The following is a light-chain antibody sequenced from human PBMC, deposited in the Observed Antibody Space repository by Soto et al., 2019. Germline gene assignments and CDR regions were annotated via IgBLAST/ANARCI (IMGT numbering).Light chain of an antibody. CDR1: SGHSNYA. Sequence: QLVLTQSPSASASLGASVKLTCTLSSGHSNYAIAWHQQQPEKGPRYLMKLNSDGSHNKGDGIPDRFSGSSSGAERYLTISSLQSEDEGDYYCQTWGTGILVFGGGTKLTVL. J-gene: IGLJ2*01. V-gene: IGLV4-69*01. CDR3: QTWGTGILV. CDR2: LNSDGSH.